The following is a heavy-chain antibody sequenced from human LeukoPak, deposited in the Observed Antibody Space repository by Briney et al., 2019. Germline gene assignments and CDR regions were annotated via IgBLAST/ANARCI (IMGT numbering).Heavy chain of an antibody. J-gene: IGHJ4*02. CDR1: GFSLSTSGMC. V-gene: IGHV2-70*11. CDR2: IDWDDDK. D-gene: IGHD2-21*02. Sequence: SGPTLVNPTQALTLTCTFSGFSLSTSGMCVSWIRQPPGKALEWLARIDWDDDKYYSTSLKTRLTISTDTSKNQVVLTMTNMDPVDTATYYCARMLCGGDSEFDYWGQGTLVTVSS. CDR3: ARMLCGGDSEFDY.